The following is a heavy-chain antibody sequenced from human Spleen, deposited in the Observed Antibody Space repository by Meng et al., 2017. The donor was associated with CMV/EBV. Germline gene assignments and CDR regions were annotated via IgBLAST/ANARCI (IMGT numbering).Heavy chain of an antibody. CDR1: GYTFTDYY. J-gene: IGHJ5*02. Sequence: ASVKVSCKASGYTFTDYYMYWVRQAPGQGLKWMGWVNPNNGATNYAQKFKGRVTMTRDTSISTAYMELSRLTSDDTAVYYCARVPFFGQHGFDPWGQGTLVTVSS. D-gene: IGHD3-3*01. CDR3: ARVPFFGQHGFDP. V-gene: IGHV1-2*02. CDR2: VNPNNGAT.